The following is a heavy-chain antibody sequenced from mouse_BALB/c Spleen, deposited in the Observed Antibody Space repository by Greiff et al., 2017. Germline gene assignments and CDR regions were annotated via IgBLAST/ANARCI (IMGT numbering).Heavy chain of an antibody. CDR1: GYAFTNYL. CDR3: ARRECYNYFDY. D-gene: IGHD2-12*01. V-gene: IGHV1-54*01. Sequence: QVQLQQSGAELVRPGTSVKVSCKASGYAFTNYLIEWVKQRPGQGLEWIGVINPGSGGTNYNEKFKGKATLTADKSSSTAYMQLSSLTSDDSAVYFCARRECYNYFDYWGQGTTLTVSS. CDR2: INPGSGGT. J-gene: IGHJ2*01.